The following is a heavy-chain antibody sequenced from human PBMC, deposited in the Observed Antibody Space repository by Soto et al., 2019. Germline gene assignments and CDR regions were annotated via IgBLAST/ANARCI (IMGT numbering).Heavy chain of an antibody. CDR3: LRSSIEPRIFMYRFDF. D-gene: IGHD6-6*01. J-gene: IGHJ4*02. CDR1: EDYISSNSDY. Sequence: SEPMSDTSSVSEDYISSNSDYWGWKKKKQGQRLYSIATIYYDGNTYYNPSLKSRVTISLDTSKNQFSLRLNSVTAADTAVYFFLRSSIEPRIFMYRFDFWGLGTLVTVPS. V-gene: IGHV4-39*01. CDR2: IYYDGNT.